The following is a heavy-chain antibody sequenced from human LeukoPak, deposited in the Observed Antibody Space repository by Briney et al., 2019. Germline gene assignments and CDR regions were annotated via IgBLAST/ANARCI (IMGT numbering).Heavy chain of an antibody. D-gene: IGHD4-17*01. V-gene: IGHV4-34*01. CDR1: GGSFSGYY. CDR2: INHSGCT. CDR3: AREVTNYGATFDY. Sequence: KPSETLSLTCAVYGGSFSGYYWSWIRQPPGKGLEWIGEINHSGCTNSNPSLKSRVTISVDTSKNQFSLKLSSVTAADTAVYYCAREVTNYGATFDYWGQGTLVTVSS. J-gene: IGHJ4*02.